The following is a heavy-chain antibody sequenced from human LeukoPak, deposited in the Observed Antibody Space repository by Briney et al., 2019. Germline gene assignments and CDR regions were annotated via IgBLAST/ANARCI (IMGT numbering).Heavy chain of an antibody. CDR1: GGSFSGYY. V-gene: IGHV4-34*01. CDR3: ARPKYSSSWYFDS. D-gene: IGHD6-13*01. CDR2: INHSGST. J-gene: IGHJ4*02. Sequence: SETLSLTCAVYGGSFSGYYWSWIRQPPGKGLEWIGEINHSGSTNYNPSLKSRVTISVDTSKNQFSLTLNSVTAADTAVYYCARPKYSSSWYFDSWGQGTLVTVSS.